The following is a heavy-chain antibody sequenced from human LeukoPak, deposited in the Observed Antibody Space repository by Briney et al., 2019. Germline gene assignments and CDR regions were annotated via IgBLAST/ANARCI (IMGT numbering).Heavy chain of an antibody. CDR2: ISGSGGST. V-gene: IGHV3-23*01. CDR1: GFTFSSYN. CDR3: AKDTALWFGEYYFDY. Sequence: GGSLRLSCAASGFTFSSYNMNWVRQAPGKGLEWVSAISGSGGSTYYADSVKGRFTISRDNSKNTLYLQMNSLRAEDTAVYYCAKDTALWFGEYYFDYWGQGTLVTVSS. J-gene: IGHJ4*02. D-gene: IGHD3-10*01.